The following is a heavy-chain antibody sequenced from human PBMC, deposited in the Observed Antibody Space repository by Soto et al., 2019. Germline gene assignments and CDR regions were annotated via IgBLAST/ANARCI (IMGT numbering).Heavy chain of an antibody. Sequence: AASVKVSCKASGGTFSSYAISWVRQAPGQGLEWMGGIIPIFGTANYAQKFQGRVTITADESTSTAYMELSSLRSEDTAVYYCARSHGIAAAGPQSYGMDVWGQGTTVTVSS. CDR3: ARSHGIAAAGPQSYGMDV. D-gene: IGHD6-13*01. CDR1: GGTFSSYA. CDR2: IIPIFGTA. J-gene: IGHJ6*02. V-gene: IGHV1-69*13.